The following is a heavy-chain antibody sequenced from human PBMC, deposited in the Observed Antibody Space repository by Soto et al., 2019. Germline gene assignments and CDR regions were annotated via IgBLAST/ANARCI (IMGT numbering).Heavy chain of an antibody. J-gene: IGHJ4*02. D-gene: IGHD3-10*01. V-gene: IGHV4-39*01. CDR3: ASKPGSGSYYLDY. Sequence: SETLSLTCTVSGGSISTSSYYWGWIRQPPGKGLEWIGSIYHNGNIYYNPSLKSRVTISVDTSKNQFSLKLSSVTAADTAMYYCASKPGSGSYYLDYWGQGTLVT. CDR2: IYHNGNI. CDR1: GGSISTSSYY.